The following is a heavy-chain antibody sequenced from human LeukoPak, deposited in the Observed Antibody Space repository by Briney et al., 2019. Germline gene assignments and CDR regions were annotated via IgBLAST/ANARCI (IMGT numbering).Heavy chain of an antibody. CDR1: GFTFSNYA. CDR2: LSGSGGST. CDR3: AKGGYTYASNFDY. D-gene: IGHD5-18*01. J-gene: IGHJ4*02. V-gene: IGHV3-23*01. Sequence: GGSLRLSCAASGFTFSNYAMTWVRQAPGKGLEWVSTLSGSGGSTYFGDSVKGRFTISRDNSKNRLYLKMNSLRAEDTAVYYCAKGGYTYASNFDYWGQGTLVTVSS.